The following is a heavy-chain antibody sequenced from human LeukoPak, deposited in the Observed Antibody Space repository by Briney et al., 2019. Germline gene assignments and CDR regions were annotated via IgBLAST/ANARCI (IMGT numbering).Heavy chain of an antibody. CDR1: GGTFSSYA. Sequence: SVKVSCKASGGTFSSYAISWVRQAPGQGLEWMGGIIPIFGTANYAQKFQGRVTITADESTSTTYMELSSLRSEDTAVYYCARDKPLGYCSGGSCLRAFDYWGQGTLVTVSS. CDR2: IIPIFGTA. D-gene: IGHD2-15*01. J-gene: IGHJ4*02. CDR3: ARDKPLGYCSGGSCLRAFDY. V-gene: IGHV1-69*01.